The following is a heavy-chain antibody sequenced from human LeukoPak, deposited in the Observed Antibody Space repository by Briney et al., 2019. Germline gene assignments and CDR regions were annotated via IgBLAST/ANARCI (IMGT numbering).Heavy chain of an antibody. Sequence: PSETLSLTCTVSGGSIRSYYWSWIRQPPGKGLEWIGYIYYSGSTNYNPSLKSRVTISVDTSKNQFSLKLSSVTAADTAVYYCARAHYYDRFNIWGQGTMVTVSS. J-gene: IGHJ3*02. D-gene: IGHD3-22*01. CDR2: IYYSGST. CDR3: ARAHYYDRFNI. V-gene: IGHV4-59*01. CDR1: GGSIRSYY.